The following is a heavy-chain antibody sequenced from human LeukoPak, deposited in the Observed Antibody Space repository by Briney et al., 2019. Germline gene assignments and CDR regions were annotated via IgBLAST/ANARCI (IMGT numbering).Heavy chain of an antibody. CDR3: ATSSTTYGSGNYDSRAFED. J-gene: IGHJ4*02. Sequence: PGGSLRLSCAASGFTFSSHAMNWVRQAPGEGLEWGSVISGSGGSTYYADSVKGRFTISRDNSKNTVYVQMNSLRVEDTAVYYCATSSTTYGSGNYDSRAFEDWGQGTLVTVSS. V-gene: IGHV3-23*01. D-gene: IGHD3-10*01. CDR2: ISGSGGST. CDR1: GFTFSSHA.